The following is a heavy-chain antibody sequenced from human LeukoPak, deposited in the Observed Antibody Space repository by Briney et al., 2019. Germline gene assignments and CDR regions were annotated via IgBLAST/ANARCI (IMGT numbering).Heavy chain of an antibody. D-gene: IGHD3-22*01. V-gene: IGHV4-59*01. CDR1: GGSISSYY. Sequence: PSETLSLTCTVSGGSISSYYWSWIRQPPGKGLEWIGYIYYSGSTNYNPSLKSRVNISVHTSKNQFSLKLSSVTAADTAVYYCARKPDSSGAFDIWGQGTMVTVSS. CDR3: ARKPDSSGAFDI. CDR2: IYYSGST. J-gene: IGHJ3*02.